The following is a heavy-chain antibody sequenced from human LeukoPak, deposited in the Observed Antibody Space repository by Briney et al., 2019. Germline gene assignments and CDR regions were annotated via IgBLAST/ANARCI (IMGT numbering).Heavy chain of an antibody. CDR3: AGYSPGSGSSRKIDY. D-gene: IGHD3-10*01. CDR2: IYYSGST. CDR1: GGSISSYY. V-gene: IGHV4-59*01. Sequence: SETLSLTCTVPGGSISSYYWSWIRQPSGKGLEWIGYIYYSGSTNYNPSLKSRVTISVDTSKNQFSLKLSSVTAADTAVYYCAGYSPGSGSSRKIDYWGQGTLVTVSS. J-gene: IGHJ4*02.